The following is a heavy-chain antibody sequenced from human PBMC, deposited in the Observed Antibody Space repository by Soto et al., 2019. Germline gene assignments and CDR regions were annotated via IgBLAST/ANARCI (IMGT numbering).Heavy chain of an antibody. CDR3: AKSPPLWFGEDTDDY. Sequence: PGGSLRLSCVGSGFTFSSFEMNWVRQTPGKGLEWLSYIGRSGGSTYYADSVKGRFTISRDNSKNTLYLQMNSLRAEDTAVYYCAKSPPLWFGEDTDDYWGQGTLVTVSS. J-gene: IGHJ4*02. D-gene: IGHD3-10*01. CDR2: IGRSGGST. CDR1: GFTFSSFE. V-gene: IGHV3-23*01.